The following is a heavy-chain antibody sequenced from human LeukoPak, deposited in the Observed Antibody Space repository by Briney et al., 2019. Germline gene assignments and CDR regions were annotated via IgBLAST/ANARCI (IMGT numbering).Heavy chain of an antibody. CDR2: ISGSGDNT. V-gene: IGHV3-23*01. Sequence: TGGSLRLSCATSGFTFSTYVMSWVRQAPGKGLEWVSGISGSGDNTYYADSVKGRFTISRDNSKNTLYLQMNSLRAEDTAVYYCARDYCSGGSCYLFDPWGQGTLVTVSS. CDR1: GFTFSTYV. J-gene: IGHJ5*02. CDR3: ARDYCSGGSCYLFDP. D-gene: IGHD2-15*01.